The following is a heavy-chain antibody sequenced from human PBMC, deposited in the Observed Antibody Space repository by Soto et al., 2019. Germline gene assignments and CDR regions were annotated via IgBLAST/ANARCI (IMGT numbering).Heavy chain of an antibody. Sequence: GESRKISCKGSVYSFTSYWISWVRQMPGKGLEWMGRIDPSDSYTNYSPSFQGHVTISADKSIGTAYLQWSSLKASDTAMYYCARLGSSWSHNWFDPWGQGTLVTVSS. CDR3: ARLGSSWSHNWFDP. CDR2: IDPSDSYT. D-gene: IGHD6-13*01. CDR1: VYSFTSYW. V-gene: IGHV5-10-1*01. J-gene: IGHJ5*02.